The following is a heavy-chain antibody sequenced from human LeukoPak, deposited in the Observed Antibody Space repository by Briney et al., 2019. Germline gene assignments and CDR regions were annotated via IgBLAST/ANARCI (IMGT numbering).Heavy chain of an antibody. CDR2: ISSSSSYI. CDR3: ARSHMYHYDSSGYLASDY. CDR1: GFTFSSYS. Sequence: GGSLRLSCAASGFTFSSYSMNWVRQAPGKGLEWVSSISSSSSYIYYADSVKGRFTISRDNAKNSLYLQMNSLRAEDTAVYYCARSHMYHYDSSGYLASDYWGQGTLVTVSS. J-gene: IGHJ4*02. V-gene: IGHV3-21*01. D-gene: IGHD3-22*01.